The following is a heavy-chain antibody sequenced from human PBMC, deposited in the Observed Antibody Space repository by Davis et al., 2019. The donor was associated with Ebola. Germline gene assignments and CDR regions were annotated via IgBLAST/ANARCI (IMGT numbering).Heavy chain of an antibody. Sequence: PSETLSLTCAVYGGSFSGYYWSWIRQSPGKGLEWLGEINHSGSTNYNPSLKSRVTISVDTSKNQFSLKLSSVTAADTAVYYCAKIVGATVFDYWGQGTLVTVSS. J-gene: IGHJ4*02. D-gene: IGHD1-26*01. V-gene: IGHV4-34*01. CDR3: AKIVGATVFDY. CDR2: INHSGST. CDR1: GGSFSGYY.